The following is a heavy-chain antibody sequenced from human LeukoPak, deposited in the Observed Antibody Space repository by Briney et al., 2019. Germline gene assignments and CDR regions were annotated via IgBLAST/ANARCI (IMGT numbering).Heavy chain of an antibody. D-gene: IGHD3-22*01. CDR3: AKDSRLTTYYYDSSGYEDAFDI. CDR1: GFTFSSHG. Sequence: PGETLRLSCAASGFTFSSHGMNWVRQAPGKGLEWVSGITGSGGNRYYADSVKGRFTISRDNSKNTLYLQMNSLRAEDTAVYYCAKDSRLTTYYYDSSGYEDAFDIWGQGTMVTVSS. J-gene: IGHJ3*02. CDR2: ITGSGGNR. V-gene: IGHV3-23*01.